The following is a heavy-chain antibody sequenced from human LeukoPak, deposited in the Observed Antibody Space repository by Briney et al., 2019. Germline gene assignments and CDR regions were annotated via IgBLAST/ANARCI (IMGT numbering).Heavy chain of an antibody. D-gene: IGHD4-23*01. V-gene: IGHV1-69*04. CDR2: IIPILGIA. J-gene: IGHJ4*02. CDR1: GGTFSSYA. Sequence: ASVKVSCKASGGTFSSYAISWVRQAPGQGLEWMGRIIPILGIANYAQKFQGRVTITADKSTSTAYMELSSLRSEDTAVYYCARETAVTPYYFDYWGQGTLVTVSS. CDR3: ARETAVTPYYFDY.